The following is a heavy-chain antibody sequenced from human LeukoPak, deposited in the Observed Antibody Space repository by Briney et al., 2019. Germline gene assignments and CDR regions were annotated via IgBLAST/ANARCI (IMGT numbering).Heavy chain of an antibody. CDR3: ARATTYYYDSSGRPDPLDY. D-gene: IGHD3-22*01. CDR1: GFTFSNAW. Sequence: PGGSLRLSCAASGFTFSNAWMNWVRQAPGKGLEWVSYISSSSSSTIYYADSVKGRFTISRDNAKNSLYLQMNSLRDEDTAVYYCARATTYYYDSSGRPDPLDYWGQGTLVTVSS. J-gene: IGHJ4*02. V-gene: IGHV3-48*02. CDR2: ISSSSSSTI.